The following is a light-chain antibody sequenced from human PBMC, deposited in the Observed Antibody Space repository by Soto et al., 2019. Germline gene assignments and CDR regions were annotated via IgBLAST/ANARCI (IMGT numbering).Light chain of an antibody. J-gene: IGLJ2*01. V-gene: IGLV2-14*03. Sequence: QSALTQPASVSGAPGQSTTISCTAASSDVGRYNYVSWYQQHPGKAPKLLIYDINNRPSGVSNRFSGSKSGNTASLTISGLQAEDEADYYCSSYTPSHTPVLFGGGTKLTVL. CDR1: SSDVGRYNY. CDR3: SSYTPSHTPVL. CDR2: DIN.